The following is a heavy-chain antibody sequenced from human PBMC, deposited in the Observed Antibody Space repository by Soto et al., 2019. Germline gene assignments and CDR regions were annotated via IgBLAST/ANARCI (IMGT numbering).Heavy chain of an antibody. CDR2: IYPGDSDT. Sequence: GESLKISCKGSGYSFTSYWIGWVRQMPGKGLEWMGIIYPGDSDTRYSPSFQGQVTISADKSISTAYLQWSSLEASDTAMYYCARGYCGGDCRYGMDVWGQGTTVTVS. J-gene: IGHJ6*02. D-gene: IGHD2-21*02. V-gene: IGHV5-51*01. CDR1: GYSFTSYW. CDR3: ARGYCGGDCRYGMDV.